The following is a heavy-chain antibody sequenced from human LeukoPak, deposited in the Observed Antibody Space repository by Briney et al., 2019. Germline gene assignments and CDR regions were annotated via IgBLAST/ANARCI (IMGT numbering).Heavy chain of an antibody. CDR1: GFTFSSYW. J-gene: IGHJ3*02. CDR2: INTDGSST. CDR3: ARGRVQLWFYAFDI. Sequence: GGSLRLSCAASGFTFSSYWMHWVRQAPGKGLVWVSRINTDGSSTSYADSVKGRFTISRGNAKNTLYLQMNSLRAEDTAVYYCARGRVQLWFYAFDIWGQGTMVTVS. V-gene: IGHV3-74*01. D-gene: IGHD5-18*01.